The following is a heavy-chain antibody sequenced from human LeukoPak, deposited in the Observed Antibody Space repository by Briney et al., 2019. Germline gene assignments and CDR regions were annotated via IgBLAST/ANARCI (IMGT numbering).Heavy chain of an antibody. CDR2: IKQDGSEK. D-gene: IGHD6-19*01. CDR1: GFTFSSHW. CDR3: AKKRVAVAGTHYFDY. J-gene: IGHJ4*02. Sequence: GGSLRLSCAASGFTFSSHWMNWVRQAPGKGLEWVANIKQDGSEKYCVDSVKGRFTISRDNSKNTLYLQMNSLRAEDTAVYYCAKKRVAVAGTHYFDYWGQGTLVTVSS. V-gene: IGHV3-7*05.